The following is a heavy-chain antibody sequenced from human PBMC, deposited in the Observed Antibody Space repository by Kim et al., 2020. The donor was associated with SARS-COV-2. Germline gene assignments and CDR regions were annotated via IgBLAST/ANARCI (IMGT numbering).Heavy chain of an antibody. CDR1: GFTFSSYA. V-gene: IGHV3-23*01. D-gene: IGHD3-10*01. CDR3: AKGDRPAITMVRGVSYGMGG. J-gene: IGHJ6*02. CDR2: ISGSGGST. Sequence: GGSLRLSCAASGFTFSSYAMSWVRQAPGKGLEWVSAISGSGGSTYYADSVKGRFTISRDNSKNTLYLQMNSLRAEDTAVYYCAKGDRPAITMVRGVSYGMGGWGQGTTVTVSS.